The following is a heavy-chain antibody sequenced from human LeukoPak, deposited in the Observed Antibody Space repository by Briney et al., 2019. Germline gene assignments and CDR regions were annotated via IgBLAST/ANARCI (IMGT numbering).Heavy chain of an antibody. D-gene: IGHD3-22*01. Sequence: GASVKVSCKASGYTFTSYAMNWVRQAPGQGLEWMGWINTNTGNPTYAQGFTGRFVFSLDTSVSAAYLQISSLKAEDTAVYYCARGVHKFYYDRSGYQPYAFDIWGQGTMVTISS. CDR2: INTNTGNP. CDR1: GYTFTSYA. J-gene: IGHJ3*02. CDR3: ARGVHKFYYDRSGYQPYAFDI. V-gene: IGHV7-4-1*02.